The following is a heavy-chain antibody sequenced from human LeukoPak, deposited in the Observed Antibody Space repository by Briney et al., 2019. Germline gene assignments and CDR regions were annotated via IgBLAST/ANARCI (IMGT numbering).Heavy chain of an antibody. J-gene: IGHJ6*03. CDR2: IYYSGST. CDR3: ARHPDYYYGANPFPYYYYMDV. D-gene: IGHD3-10*01. CDR1: GGSISSSSYY. Sequence: SETLSLTCTVSGGSISSSSYYWGWIRQPPGKGLEWIGSIYYSGSTYYNPSLKSRVTISVDTSKNQFSLKLSSVTAADTAVYYCARHPDYYYGANPFPYYYYMDVWGKGTTVTVSS. V-gene: IGHV4-39*01.